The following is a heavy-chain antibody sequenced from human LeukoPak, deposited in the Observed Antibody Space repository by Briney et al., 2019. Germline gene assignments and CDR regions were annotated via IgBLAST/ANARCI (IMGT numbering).Heavy chain of an antibody. CDR3: AKDDTSGWYDY. J-gene: IGHJ4*02. D-gene: IGHD6-19*01. CDR1: GFTFSSYG. CDR2: IRYDGSNK. Sequence: GGSLRLPCAASGFTFSSYGMYWVRQAPGKGLEWVAFIRYDGSNKYYADSVKGRFTISRDNSKHAVYLQMNSLRAEDTAVFYCAKDDTSGWYDYWGQGTLVTVSS. V-gene: IGHV3-30*02.